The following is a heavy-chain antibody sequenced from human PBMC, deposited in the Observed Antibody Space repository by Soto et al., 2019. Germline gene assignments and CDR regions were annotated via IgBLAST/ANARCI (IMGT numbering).Heavy chain of an antibody. CDR1: GFTFSNAW. J-gene: IGHJ3*02. Sequence: EVQLVESGGGLVKPGGSLRLSCAASGFTFSNAWMSWVRQAPGKGLEWVGRIKSKTDGGTTDYAAPVKGRFTISRDDSKNTLYLQMNSLRAEDTAVYYCAKMLSIAAAYDAFDIWGQGTMVTVSS. D-gene: IGHD6-13*01. V-gene: IGHV3-15*01. CDR2: IKSKTDGGTT. CDR3: AKMLSIAAAYDAFDI.